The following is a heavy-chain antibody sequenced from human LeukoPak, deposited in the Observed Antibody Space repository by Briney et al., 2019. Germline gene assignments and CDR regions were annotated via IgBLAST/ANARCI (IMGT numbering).Heavy chain of an antibody. CDR2: ISSSSSYI. J-gene: IGHJ4*02. CDR1: GFTFSSYS. Sequence: GGSLRLSCAASGFTFSSYSMNWVRQAPGKGLEWVSSISSSSSYIYYADSVKGRFTISRDNAKNSLYLQMNSLRAEDTAVYYCARVMRGYCSGGSCYSGYYFDYWGQGTLVTVSS. CDR3: ARVMRGYCSGGSCYSGYYFDY. D-gene: IGHD2-15*01. V-gene: IGHV3-21*01.